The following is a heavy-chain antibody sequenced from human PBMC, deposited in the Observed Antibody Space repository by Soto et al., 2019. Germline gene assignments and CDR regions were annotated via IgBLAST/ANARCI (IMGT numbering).Heavy chain of an antibody. CDR1: GYSFTTSG. CDR2: ISTYNGNT. CDR3: ARRLYGDYDY. Sequence: QAQLVQSGAEVKEPGASVKVSCKASGYSFTTSGITWVRQAPGQGLEWMGWISTYNGNTNYAQKRQDRVTLTTDTSTSTAYMELRSLKSDDTAIYYCARRLYGDYDYWGQGTLVTVSS. D-gene: IGHD4-17*01. J-gene: IGHJ4*02. V-gene: IGHV1-18*01.